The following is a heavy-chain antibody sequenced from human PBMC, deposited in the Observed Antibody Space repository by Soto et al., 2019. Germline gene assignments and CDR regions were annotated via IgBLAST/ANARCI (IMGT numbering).Heavy chain of an antibody. V-gene: IGHV1-2*04. D-gene: IGHD6-13*01. CDR1: GYTFTGYY. CDR2: INPNSGGT. CDR3: ARAAAGPPPHFDY. J-gene: IGHJ4*02. Sequence: GASVKVSCKASGYTFTGYYMHWVRQAPGQGLEWMGWINPNSGGTNYAQKFQGWVTMTRDTSISTAYMELSRLRSDDTAVYYCARAAAGPPPHFDYWGQGTLVTVSS.